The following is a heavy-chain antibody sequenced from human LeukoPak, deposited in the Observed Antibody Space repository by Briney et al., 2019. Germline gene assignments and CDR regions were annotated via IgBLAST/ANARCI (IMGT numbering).Heavy chain of an antibody. J-gene: IGHJ3*02. CDR3: ARGPSARFFGVAKGAFDI. V-gene: IGHV3-30*04. CDR2: ISSDGSNK. D-gene: IGHD3-3*01. Sequence: PGGSLRLSCAASGFTFSSYATHWVRQAPGKGLEWVTVISSDGSNKYYADSVKGRFTISRDNSKNTLDLQMNSLRAEGTAVYYCARGPSARFFGVAKGAFDIWGQGTMVTVSS. CDR1: GFTFSSYA.